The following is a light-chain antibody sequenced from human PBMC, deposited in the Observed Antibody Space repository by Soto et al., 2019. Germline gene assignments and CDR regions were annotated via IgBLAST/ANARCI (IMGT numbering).Light chain of an antibody. V-gene: IGLV1-40*01. CDR3: SSYTSTSTLWL. CDR2: GNS. J-gene: IGLJ3*02. Sequence: QSVLTQPPSVSGAPGQRVTISCTGSSSNIGAGYDVHWYQQLPGTAPKLLIYGNSNRPSGVPDRFSGSKSGTSASLAITGLQAEDEADYYCSSYTSTSTLWLFGGGTKLTVL. CDR1: SSNIGAGYD.